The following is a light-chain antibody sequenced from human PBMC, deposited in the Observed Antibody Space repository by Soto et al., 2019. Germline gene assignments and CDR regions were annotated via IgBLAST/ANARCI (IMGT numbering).Light chain of an antibody. V-gene: IGLV2-14*01. CDR3: TSYTSSSTLYV. Sequence: QSALTQPASVSGSPGQSITISCTGTSSDVGGYSYVSWYQQHPGKAPKLMIYEVSNRPSGVSNRFSGSKSGNTASLTISGLQAGDEADYYCTSYTSSSTLYVFGTGTKLTVL. CDR2: EVS. CDR1: SSDVGGYSY. J-gene: IGLJ1*01.